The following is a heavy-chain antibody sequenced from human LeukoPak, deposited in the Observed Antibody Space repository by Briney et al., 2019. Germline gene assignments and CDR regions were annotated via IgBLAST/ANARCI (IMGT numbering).Heavy chain of an antibody. CDR1: GYTFTNYD. V-gene: IGHV1-8*01. Sequence: GASVKLSCKASGYTFTNYDINWVRQATGQGLEWMGWMNPNSGNTGFAQKFQGRVTMTRYTSISTAYMELSSLRSEDTAVYYCARAGGSYYDSSGYYYADWGQGTLVTVSS. CDR3: ARAGGSYYDSSGYYYAD. J-gene: IGHJ1*01. CDR2: MNPNSGNT. D-gene: IGHD3-22*01.